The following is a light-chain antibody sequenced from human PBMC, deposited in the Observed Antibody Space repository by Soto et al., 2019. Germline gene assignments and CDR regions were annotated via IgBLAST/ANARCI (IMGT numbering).Light chain of an antibody. J-gene: IGKJ4*01. CDR1: QSVSSY. CDR3: QQRSNWRLT. CDR2: DAS. V-gene: IGKV3-11*01. Sequence: EIVLTQSPATLSLSPGERATLSCRASQSVSSYVAWYQQKPGQAPRLLIYDASNRATGIPARFSGSGSGTDFTLTISSLEPEDFAVYYCQQRSNWRLTCGGGTKVEIK.